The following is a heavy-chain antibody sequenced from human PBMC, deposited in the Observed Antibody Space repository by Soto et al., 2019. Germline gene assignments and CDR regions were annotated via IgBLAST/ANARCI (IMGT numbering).Heavy chain of an antibody. D-gene: IGHD2-2*01. J-gene: IGHJ4*02. V-gene: IGHV6-1*01. CDR2: TYYRSYYGSKWYY. Sequence: SQTLSLTCAISGDSVSSNSAAWNWVRQSSSRGLEWLGRTYYRSYYGSKWYYDYPVSVKSRITINPDTSKNQFSLRLNSVTPEDTAVYYCARGGPYCSSVSCFFDYWGQGTQVTVSS. CDR1: GDSVSSNSAA. CDR3: ARGGPYCSSVSCFFDY.